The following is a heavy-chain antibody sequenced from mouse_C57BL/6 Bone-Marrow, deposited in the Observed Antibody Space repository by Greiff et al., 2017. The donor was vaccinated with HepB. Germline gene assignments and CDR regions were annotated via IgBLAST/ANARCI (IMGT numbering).Heavy chain of an antibody. Sequence: QVQLQQSGAELVKPGASVKLSCKASGYTFTEYTIHWVKQRSGQGLEWIGWFYPGSGSIKYNEKFKDKATLTADKSSSTVYMELSRLTSEDSAVYFCARHVVYYDYDVLYFDYWGQGTTLTVSS. CDR3: ARHVVYYDYDVLYFDY. D-gene: IGHD2-4*01. J-gene: IGHJ2*01. V-gene: IGHV1-62-2*01. CDR1: GYTFTEYT. CDR2: FYPGSGSI.